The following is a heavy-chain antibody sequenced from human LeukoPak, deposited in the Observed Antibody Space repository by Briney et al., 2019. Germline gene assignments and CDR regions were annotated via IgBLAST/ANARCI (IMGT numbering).Heavy chain of an antibody. CDR2: ISAYNGNT. CDR3: ARRPIVGATSWFDP. J-gene: IGHJ5*02. Sequence: GASXKVSCKASGYTFTSYGISWVRQAPGQGLEGMGWISAYNGNTNYAQKLQGRVTMTTDTSTSTAYMELRSLRSDDTAVYYCARRPIVGATSWFDPWGQGTLVTVSS. D-gene: IGHD1-26*01. V-gene: IGHV1-18*01. CDR1: GYTFTSYG.